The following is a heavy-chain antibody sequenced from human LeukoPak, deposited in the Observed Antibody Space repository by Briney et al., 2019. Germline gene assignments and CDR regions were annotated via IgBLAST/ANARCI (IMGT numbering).Heavy chain of an antibody. V-gene: IGHV4-61*02. Sequence: SETLSLTCTVSGGSISSGSYYWSWIRQPAGKGLEWIGRIYTSGSTNYNPSLKSRVTISVDTSKNQFSLKLSSVTAADTAVYYCARAASSWWHIYYYYYMDVWGKGTTVTISS. J-gene: IGHJ6*03. D-gene: IGHD6-13*01. CDR3: ARAASSWWHIYYYYYMDV. CDR2: IYTSGST. CDR1: GGSISSGSYY.